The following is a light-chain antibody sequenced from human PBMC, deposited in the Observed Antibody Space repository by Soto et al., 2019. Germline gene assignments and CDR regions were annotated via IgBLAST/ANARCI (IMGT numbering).Light chain of an antibody. CDR1: QSVGTN. V-gene: IGKV3-15*01. CDR2: GAS. CDR3: QEYSNWWT. Sequence: ETVMTQSPATLSVSPGERATLSCRASQSVGTNVAWYQHKPGQAPRLLIYGASTRATGVPARFSGSAPGAEFTLTIRSLQSEDSAVYYCQEYSNWWTFGQGTKIEIK. J-gene: IGKJ1*01.